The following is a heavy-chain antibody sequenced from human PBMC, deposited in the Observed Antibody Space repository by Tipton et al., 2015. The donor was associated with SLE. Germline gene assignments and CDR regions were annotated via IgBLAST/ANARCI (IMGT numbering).Heavy chain of an antibody. Sequence: TLSLTCSVSGGSISSGGYYWSWIRQHPGKGLEWTGYSHYSGNTYYNTSLKSRVTISVDTSKNQFSLKLSSVTAADTAVYYCARGKGNSSGWGHYYFYGMDVWGQGTTVTVSS. V-gene: IGHV4-31*03. CDR1: GGSISSGGYY. J-gene: IGHJ6*02. D-gene: IGHD6-19*01. CDR2: SHYSGNT. CDR3: ARGKGNSSGWGHYYFYGMDV.